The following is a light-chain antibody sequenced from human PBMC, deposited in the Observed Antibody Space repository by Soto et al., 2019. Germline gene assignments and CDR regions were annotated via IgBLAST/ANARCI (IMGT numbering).Light chain of an antibody. CDR1: QSVSSD. J-gene: IGKJ5*01. Sequence: EGVMTQSAATLSVSPGERATLSCRASQSVSSDLAWYHQKPGQAPRLLIYSASTRATGIPGRFSGSGSGTEFTLTISSLQSEDFAVYYCQQYNNWPTTFGQGTRLEIK. CDR2: SAS. V-gene: IGKV3-15*01. CDR3: QQYNNWPTT.